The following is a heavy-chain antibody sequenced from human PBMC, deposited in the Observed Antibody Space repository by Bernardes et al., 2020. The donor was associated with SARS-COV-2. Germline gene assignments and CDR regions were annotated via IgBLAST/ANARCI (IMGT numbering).Heavy chain of an antibody. J-gene: IGHJ6*02. CDR3: ATAPPVVVVAATPYYYYGMDV. CDR1: GYTLTELS. Sequence: ASVKVSCKVSGYTLTELSMHWVRQAPGKGLEWMGGFDPEDGETIYAQKFQGRVTMTEDTSTDTAYMELSSLRSEDTAVYYCATAPPVVVVAATPYYYYGMDVWGQGTTVTVSS. D-gene: IGHD2-15*01. CDR2: FDPEDGET. V-gene: IGHV1-24*01.